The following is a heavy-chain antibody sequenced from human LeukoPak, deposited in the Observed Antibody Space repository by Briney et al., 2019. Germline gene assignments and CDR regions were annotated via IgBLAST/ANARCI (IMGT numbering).Heavy chain of an antibody. CDR3: AREYSSSYPYYYCYGMDV. Sequence: RSQTPSLTCAVSGDSFSSNSAAWNWLRPSPSRGLEWLGSPYYRSKWYNDYAVSVKSRLTISPDTSKNQFSLQLNSVTPEDTAVYYCAREYSSSYPYYYCYGMDVWGQGTTVTVSS. CDR1: GDSFSSNSAA. J-gene: IGHJ6*02. D-gene: IGHD6-13*01. V-gene: IGHV6-1*01. CDR2: PYYRSKWYN.